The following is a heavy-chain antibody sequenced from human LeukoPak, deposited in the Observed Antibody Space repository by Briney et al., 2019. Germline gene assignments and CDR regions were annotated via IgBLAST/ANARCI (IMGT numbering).Heavy chain of an antibody. V-gene: IGHV3-23*01. J-gene: IGHJ4*02. CDR3: LRDHYDILTGYYGLYYFDY. CDR2: ISGSGGST. CDR1: GFTFSSYA. Sequence: GGSLRLSCAASGFTFSSYAMSWARQAPGKGLEWVSAISGSGGSTYYADSVKGRFTISRDNSKNTLYLQMNSLRAEDTAVYYCLRDHYDILTGYYGLYYFDYWGQGTLVTVSS. D-gene: IGHD3-9*01.